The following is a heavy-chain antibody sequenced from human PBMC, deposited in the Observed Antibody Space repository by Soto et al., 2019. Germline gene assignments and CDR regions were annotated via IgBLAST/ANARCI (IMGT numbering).Heavy chain of an antibody. D-gene: IGHD1-1*01. J-gene: IGHJ6*03. Sequence: GGSLRLSCAASGFTFSSYAMSWVRQAPGKGLEWVSAISGSAGSTYYADSVKGRFTISRDNSRNTLYLQMNSLRAEDTAVYYCAKVGGTRADFFYYYMDVWGKGSTVTVSS. CDR1: GFTFSSYA. CDR2: ISGSAGST. V-gene: IGHV3-23*01. CDR3: AKVGGTRADFFYYYMDV.